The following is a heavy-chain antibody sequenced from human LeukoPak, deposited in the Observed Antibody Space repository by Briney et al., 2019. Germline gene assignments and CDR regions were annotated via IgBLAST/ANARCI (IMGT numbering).Heavy chain of an antibody. CDR2: INHIGST. Sequence: PSETLSLTCTVSGDSISTYYWSRVRQPPGKGLEWIANINHIGSTNHNPSLKSRVTVFVDMSKNQFSLRLSSLTAADTAVYYCAREYSTGWSNYYYYYYMDVWGRGTTVTVSS. CDR1: GDSISTYY. D-gene: IGHD6-19*01. V-gene: IGHV4-59*12. J-gene: IGHJ6*03. CDR3: AREYSTGWSNYYYYYYMDV.